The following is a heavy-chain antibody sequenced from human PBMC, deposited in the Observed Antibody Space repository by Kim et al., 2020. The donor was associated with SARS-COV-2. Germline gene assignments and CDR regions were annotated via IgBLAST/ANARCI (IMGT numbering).Heavy chain of an antibody. Sequence: SETLSLTCTVSGGSISSSSYYWGWIRQPPGKGLEWIGSIYYSGSTYYNPSLKSRVTISVDTSKNQFSLKLSSVTAADTAVYYCARDIRGALRGIVVVPAATFDPWGQGPWSPSPQ. CDR1: GGSISSSSYY. V-gene: IGHV4-39*02. D-gene: IGHD2-2*01. CDR3: ARDIRGALRGIVVVPAATFDP. J-gene: IGHJ5*02. CDR2: IYYSGST.